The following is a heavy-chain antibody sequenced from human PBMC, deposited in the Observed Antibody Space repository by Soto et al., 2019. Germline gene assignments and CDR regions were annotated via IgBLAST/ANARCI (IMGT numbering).Heavy chain of an antibody. Sequence: SETLSLTCTVSGASINRGGYYWNWIRQLPGKVLDWIGYIYVSGSTYYNPSLESRVTISLDTSQNQFSLKLSSVTAADTAVYYCASGNAWEDLLAYWGQGTMVTVSS. J-gene: IGHJ4*02. CDR1: GASINRGGYY. CDR3: ASGNAWEDLLAY. D-gene: IGHD1-26*01. V-gene: IGHV4-31*03. CDR2: IYVSGST.